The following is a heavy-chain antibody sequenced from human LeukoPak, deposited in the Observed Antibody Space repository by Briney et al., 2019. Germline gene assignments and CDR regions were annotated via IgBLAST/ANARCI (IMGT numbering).Heavy chain of an antibody. CDR1: GFTFSTYW. J-gene: IGHJ6*02. Sequence: GGSLRLSCAASGFTFSTYWMSWVRQAPGKGLEWVAVISYDGGNKYYADSVKGRFTISRDNSKNTLYLQMNSLRAEDTAVYYCTTPDYGGPYGMDVWGQGTTVTVSS. CDR3: TTPDYGGPYGMDV. CDR2: ISYDGGNK. D-gene: IGHD4-23*01. V-gene: IGHV3-30*03.